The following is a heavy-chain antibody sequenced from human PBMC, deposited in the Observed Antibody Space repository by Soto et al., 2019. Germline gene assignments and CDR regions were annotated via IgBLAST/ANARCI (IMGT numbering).Heavy chain of an antibody. CDR3: ARARCSDTTCYHPWFDP. CDR2: ISTSSSNT. D-gene: IGHD2-2*01. J-gene: IGHJ5*02. CDR1: GFIFSSYG. V-gene: IGHV3-48*01. Sequence: EVQLVESGGGLVQPGGSLRLSCAASGFIFSSYGMNWLRQAPGKGLEWVSYISTSSSNTYYADSVKGRFTISRDNAKNSLYLQMNRLRAEDTAVFYCARARCSDTTCYHPWFDPWGQGTLVTVSS.